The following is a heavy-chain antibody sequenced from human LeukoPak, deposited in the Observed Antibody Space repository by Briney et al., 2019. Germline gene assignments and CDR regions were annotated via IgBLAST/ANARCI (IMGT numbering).Heavy chain of an antibody. CDR2: ISGTGGAT. V-gene: IGHV3-23*01. J-gene: IGHJ5*01. Sequence: GGSLRLSCVASGFSFGNYAVSWVRQAPGKGLQWVSQISGTGGATWYAGFARDRFTIPRDNSKKTLYLQMSGLRVEDTAMYYCVKDPRDTYGTNWFVSWGQGTLLIVSS. CDR1: GFSFGNYA. CDR3: VKDPRDTYGTNWFVS. D-gene: IGHD2-21*01.